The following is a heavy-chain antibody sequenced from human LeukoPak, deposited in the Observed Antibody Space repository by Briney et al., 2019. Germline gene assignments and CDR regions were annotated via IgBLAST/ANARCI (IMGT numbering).Heavy chain of an antibody. CDR1: GFNFSDHY. V-gene: IGHV3-72*01. Sequence: GGSLRLSCATSGFNFSDHYMDWVRQAPGKGLEWIGRSRNKGNNYLTEYAASLQGRFTISRDDSENSLYLNMSRLKTEDTAVYYCTGGPARTPFYGFGFWGRGTLVAVSS. CDR3: TGGPARTPFYGFGF. D-gene: IGHD3-3*02. CDR2: SRNKGNNYLT. J-gene: IGHJ3*01.